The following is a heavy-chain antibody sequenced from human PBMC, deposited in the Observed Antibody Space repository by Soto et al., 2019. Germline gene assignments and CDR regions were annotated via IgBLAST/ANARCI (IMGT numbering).Heavy chain of an antibody. CDR3: ARVVGALGHWFDP. V-gene: IGHV1-18*01. CDR1: GYTFTIYG. D-gene: IGHD1-26*01. J-gene: IGHJ5*02. Sequence: QVQLVKSGGEVKKPGASVKVSCKASGYTFTIYGISWMRQAPGQGLEWTGRISAYNGNTNYAQKLQGRVTMTTDTSTSTAYMELRSLRSDDTAVYYCARVVGALGHWFDPWGQGTLVTVSS. CDR2: ISAYNGNT.